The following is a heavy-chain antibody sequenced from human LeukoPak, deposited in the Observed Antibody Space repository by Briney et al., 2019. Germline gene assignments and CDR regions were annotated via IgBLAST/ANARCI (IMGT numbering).Heavy chain of an antibody. Sequence: SVKVCCKASGCTFSSYAISWVRQAPGQGLEWMGGIIPIFGTANYAQKFQGRVTITADESTSTAYMELSSLRSEDTAVYYCASRSGGTFYYMDVWGKGTTVTISS. D-gene: IGHD2-15*01. CDR3: ASRSGGTFYYMDV. CDR1: GCTFSSYA. J-gene: IGHJ6*03. V-gene: IGHV1-69*13. CDR2: IIPIFGTA.